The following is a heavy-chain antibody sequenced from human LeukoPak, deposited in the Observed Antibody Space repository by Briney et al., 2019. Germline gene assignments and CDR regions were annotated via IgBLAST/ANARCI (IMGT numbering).Heavy chain of an antibody. CDR2: VYYRGNT. J-gene: IGHJ6*02. CDR1: GGSISGSY. D-gene: IGHD6-13*01. CDR3: ARTGYSSDYYGMDV. V-gene: IGHV4-59*01. Sequence: KPSETVSLTCIVSGGSISGSYWSWIRQPPGKGLEWIGYVYYRGNTNYNPSLKSRVTISVDMSKNQFSLKLRSVTTADSAVYYCARTGYSSDYYGMDVWGQGTTVTVS.